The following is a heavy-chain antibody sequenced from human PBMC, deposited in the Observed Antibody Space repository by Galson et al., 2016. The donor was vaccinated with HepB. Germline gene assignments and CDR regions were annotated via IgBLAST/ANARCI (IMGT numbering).Heavy chain of an antibody. Sequence: TLSLTCTVSGGSISSGASYWSWLRQHPGKGLEWIGYIFYSGSTFYNPSLQSRVTISLDTPKNQFSLKLNSVTAADPAVYYCARIPATMTRWIDPWGQGTLVTSSS. CDR1: GGSISSGASY. J-gene: IGHJ5*02. CDR2: IFYSGST. CDR3: ARIPATMTRWIDP. V-gene: IGHV4-31*03. D-gene: IGHD2-2*01.